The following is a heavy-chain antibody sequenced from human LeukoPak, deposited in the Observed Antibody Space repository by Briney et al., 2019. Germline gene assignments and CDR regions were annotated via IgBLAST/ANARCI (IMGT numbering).Heavy chain of an antibody. V-gene: IGHV1-46*01. CDR1: GYTFTSYY. J-gene: IGHJ4*02. CDR2: INPSGGST. D-gene: IGHD1-26*01. CDR3: ARWEWELLFFDY. Sequence: ASVKVSCKASGYTFTSYYMHWVRQAPGQGLEWMGIINPSGGSTSYAQKFQGRVTMTRDTSTSTVYMELSSLRSDDTAVYYCARWEWELLFFDYWGQGTLVTVSS.